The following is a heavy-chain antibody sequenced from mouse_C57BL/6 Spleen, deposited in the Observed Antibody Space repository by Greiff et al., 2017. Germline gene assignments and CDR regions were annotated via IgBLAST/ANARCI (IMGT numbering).Heavy chain of an antibody. CDR1: GYTFTDYY. CDR2: IYPGSGNT. CDR3: ARRSSGSYYSAMDY. J-gene: IGHJ4*01. D-gene: IGHD3-2*02. V-gene: IGHV1-76*01. Sequence: VQRVESGAELVRPGASVKLSCTASGYTFTDYYITWVKQRPGQGLEWIARIYPGSGNTYYNEKFKGKATLTAEKSSSTAYMQLSSLTSEDSAVYFCARRSSGSYYSAMDYWGQGTSVTVSS.